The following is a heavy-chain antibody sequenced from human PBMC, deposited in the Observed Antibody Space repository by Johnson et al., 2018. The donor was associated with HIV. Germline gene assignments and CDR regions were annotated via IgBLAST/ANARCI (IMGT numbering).Heavy chain of an antibody. D-gene: IGHD3-16*01. CDR3: ARGGWGDAFDI. J-gene: IGHJ3*02. Sequence: VQLVEPGGGLVQPGRSLRLFSAASGFSFDAYAMYWVRHVPGKGLEWVSGLSWNSDNIAYGDSVKGRFTISRDNYKKTLYLQMNSLRAEDTAVYYCARGGWGDAFDIWGQGTMVTVSS. CDR1: GFSFDAYA. CDR2: LSWNSDNI. V-gene: IGHV3-9*01.